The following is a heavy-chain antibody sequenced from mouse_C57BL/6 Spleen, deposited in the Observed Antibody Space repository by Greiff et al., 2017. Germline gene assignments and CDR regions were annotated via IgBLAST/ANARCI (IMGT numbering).Heavy chain of an antibody. CDR1: GFTFSSYA. Sequence: EVKVVESGGGLVKPGGSLKLSCAASGFTFSSYAMSWVRQTPEKRLEWVATISDGGSYTYYPDNVKGRFTISRDNAKNNLYLQMSHLKSEDTAMYYCARDELYSNFLDYWGQGTTLTVAS. CDR2: ISDGGSYT. V-gene: IGHV5-4*01. D-gene: IGHD2-5*01. CDR3: ARDELYSNFLDY. J-gene: IGHJ2*01.